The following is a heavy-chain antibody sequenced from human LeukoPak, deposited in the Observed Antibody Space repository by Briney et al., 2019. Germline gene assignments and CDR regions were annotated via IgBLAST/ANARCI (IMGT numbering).Heavy chain of an antibody. CDR2: ISYDGSNK. V-gene: IGHV3-30-3*01. Sequence: PGGSLRLSCAASGFTFSSYAMHWVRQAPGKGLEWVAVISYDGSNKYYADSVKGRFTISRDNSKNTLYVQMTSLTAEDTAIYYCARDMRAAADYYFDYWGQGTPVIVSS. J-gene: IGHJ4*02. CDR1: GFTFSSYA. CDR3: ARDMRAAADYYFDY. D-gene: IGHD6-13*01.